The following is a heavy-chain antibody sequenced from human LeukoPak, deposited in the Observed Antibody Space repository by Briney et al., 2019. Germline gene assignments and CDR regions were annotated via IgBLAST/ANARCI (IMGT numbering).Heavy chain of an antibody. CDR1: GYTFTDYN. D-gene: IGHD2-21*02. Sequence: GGSVRVSCKASGYTFTDYNIHWVRQAPGQALGWVGYINAKSGGVNYAQKFQRSVTMTRYTSINTAHMELSGLRSDDKAVYFCARDPVQIVTLHFDYWGQGTLVTVSS. J-gene: IGHJ4*02. CDR2: INAKSGGV. V-gene: IGHV1-2*02. CDR3: ARDPVQIVTLHFDY.